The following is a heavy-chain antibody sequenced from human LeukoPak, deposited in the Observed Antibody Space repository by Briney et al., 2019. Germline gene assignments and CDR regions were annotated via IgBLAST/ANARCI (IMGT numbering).Heavy chain of an antibody. D-gene: IGHD4-17*01. CDR2: INHSGST. V-gene: IGHV4-34*01. CDR1: GGSFSGYY. J-gene: IGHJ4*02. CDR3: ARDDYGDHAPFNY. Sequence: KPSETLSLTCAVYGGSFSGYYWSWIRQPPGKGVEWIGEINHSGSTNYNPSLKSRVTISVDTSKNQFSLKLSSVTAADTAVYYCARDDYGDHAPFNYWGQGTLVTVSS.